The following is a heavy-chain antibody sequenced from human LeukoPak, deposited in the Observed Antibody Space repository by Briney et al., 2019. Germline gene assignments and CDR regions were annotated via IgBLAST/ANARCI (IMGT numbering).Heavy chain of an antibody. V-gene: IGHV4-4*02. Sequence: SETLSLTCAVSGGSISSSNWWSWVRQPPGKGLEWIGGIYHSGSTNYNPSLKSRVTISVDTSKNQFSLKLSSVTAADTAVYYCARDYGGNSGWFDYWGQGTLVTVSS. D-gene: IGHD4-23*01. CDR3: ARDYGGNSGWFDY. CDR1: GGSISSSNW. J-gene: IGHJ4*02. CDR2: IYHSGST.